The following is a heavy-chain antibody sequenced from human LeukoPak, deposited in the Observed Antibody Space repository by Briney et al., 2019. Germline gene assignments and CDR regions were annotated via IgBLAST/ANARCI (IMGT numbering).Heavy chain of an antibody. J-gene: IGHJ5*02. CDR1: GLTVSSNY. CDR2: IYRGGPT. CDR3: ARDSYVDSEAVRWFDP. Sequence: GGSLRLPCAASGLTVSSNYMTWVRQAPGKGLEWVSVIYRGGPTYYADSVKGRFTISRDNSKNTLYLQMNSLRAEDTAVYYCARDSYVDSEAVRWFDPWGQGTLVTVSS. V-gene: IGHV3-66*01. D-gene: IGHD4-17*01.